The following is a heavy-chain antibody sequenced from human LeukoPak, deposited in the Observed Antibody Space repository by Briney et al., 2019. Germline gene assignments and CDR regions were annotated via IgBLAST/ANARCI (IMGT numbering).Heavy chain of an antibody. J-gene: IGHJ4*02. CDR2: IYYSGST. V-gene: IGHV4-39*07. CDR1: GGSISSSSYY. CDR3: ARDLHNDSSGYYFYFDY. Sequence: SETLSLTCTVSGGSISSSSYYWGWIRQPPGKGLEWIGSIYYSGSTYYNPSLKSRVTISVDTSKYQFSLKLSSVTAADTAVYYCARDLHNDSSGYYFYFDYWGQGTLVTVSS. D-gene: IGHD3-22*01.